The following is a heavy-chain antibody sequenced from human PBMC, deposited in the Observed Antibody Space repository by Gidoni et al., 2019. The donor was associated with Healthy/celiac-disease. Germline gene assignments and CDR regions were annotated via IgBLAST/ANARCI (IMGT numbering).Heavy chain of an antibody. CDR3: ARALLLWFREPYYFDY. V-gene: IGHV3-48*03. CDR1: GLPFSSYE. J-gene: IGHJ4*02. Sequence: EVQLVESGGGLVQPGGSLILSCAASGLPFSSYEMNWVRQAPGKGLELVSYISSSGSTIYYADSVKGRFTISRDNAKNSLYLQMNSLRAEDTAVYYCARALLLWFREPYYFDYWGQGTLVTVSS. CDR2: ISSSGSTI. D-gene: IGHD3-10*01.